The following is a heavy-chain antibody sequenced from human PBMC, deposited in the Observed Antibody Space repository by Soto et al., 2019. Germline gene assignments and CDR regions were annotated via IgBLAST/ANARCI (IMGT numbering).Heavy chain of an antibody. CDR3: AKDYGSGSYYLQYYFDY. CDR1: GFTFSSYA. D-gene: IGHD3-10*01. V-gene: IGHV3-23*01. J-gene: IGHJ4*02. CDR2: ISGSGGST. Sequence: EVQLLESGGGLVQPGGSLRLSCAASGFTFSSYAMSWVRQAPGKELEWVSAISGSGGSTYYADSVKGRFTISRDNSKNTLYLQMNSLRAEDTAVYYCAKDYGSGSYYLQYYFDYWGQGTLVTVSS.